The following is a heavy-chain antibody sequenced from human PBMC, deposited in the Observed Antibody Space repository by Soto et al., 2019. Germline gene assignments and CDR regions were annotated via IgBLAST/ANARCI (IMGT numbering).Heavy chain of an antibody. V-gene: IGHV2-26*01. CDR1: LSLKKKKKG. CDR3: AFFRQAADGRRGAGPVSAFQ. J-gene: IGHJ1*01. D-gene: IGHD6-13*01. Sequence: LSLKKKKKGVSWIRQPPGKSLEWLAHIFSNDEKSYSTSRKSRLTISKDTAKSQVVLTMTNMDPVDTATYYCAFFRQAADGRRGAGPVSAFQ. CDR2: IFSNDEK.